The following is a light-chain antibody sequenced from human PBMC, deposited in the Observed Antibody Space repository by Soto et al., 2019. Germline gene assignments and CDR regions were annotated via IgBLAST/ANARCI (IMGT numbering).Light chain of an antibody. Sequence: EIVLTQSPDTLSLSPGGRATLSCRASQTVTNNHLAWYQQKPGQAPRLLIYNVSRRATGIPDRFSGSGSGTYFTLTIRRLEPEDFAVYYWQQYGSSPTWTFGLGTRVEIK. CDR1: QTVTNNH. CDR2: NVS. J-gene: IGKJ1*01. CDR3: QQYGSSPTWT. V-gene: IGKV3-20*01.